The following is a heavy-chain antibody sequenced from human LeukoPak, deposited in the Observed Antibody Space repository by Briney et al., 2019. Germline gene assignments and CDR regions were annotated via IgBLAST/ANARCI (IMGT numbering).Heavy chain of an antibody. V-gene: IGHV3-66*01. Sequence: GGSLRLSCTASGFAVSSNYINWVRQAPGKGLEWASVIHTGGNTYYADSVKGRFTISRDNSKNAVYLQMNSLRAEDTALYYCARERDGYCGGDCYYYYGMDVWGQGTTVTVSS. J-gene: IGHJ6*02. D-gene: IGHD2-21*02. CDR1: GFAVSSNY. CDR2: IHTGGNT. CDR3: ARERDGYCGGDCYYYYGMDV.